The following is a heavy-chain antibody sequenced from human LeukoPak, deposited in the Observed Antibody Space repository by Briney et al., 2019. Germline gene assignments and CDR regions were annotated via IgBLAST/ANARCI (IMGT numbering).Heavy chain of an antibody. CDR3: ARGHMLTGYYNFAWFDP. CDR1: GFTFSSYD. V-gene: IGHV3-13*01. CDR2: IGTAGDT. D-gene: IGHD3-9*01. J-gene: IGHJ5*02. Sequence: GGSLRLSCAASGFTFSSYDMHWVRQPTGKGLEWVSAIGTAGDTYYSHSVKGRFTISRENARNSLYLHMNSLSAGDTAVYFCARGHMLTGYYNFAWFDPWGQGTLVTVSS.